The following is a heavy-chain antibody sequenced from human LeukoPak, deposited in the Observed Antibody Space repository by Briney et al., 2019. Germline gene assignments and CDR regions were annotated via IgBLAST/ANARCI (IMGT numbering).Heavy chain of an antibody. J-gene: IGHJ4*02. Sequence: SETLSLTCAVYGGSFSGYYWSWIRQPPGKGLEWIGEINHSGSTNYNPSLKSRVTISVDTSKNQFSLRLSSVTAADTAVYYCARVGGYDSEGPRVEGYYYYSSGYYYYFDYWGQGTLVTVSS. D-gene: IGHD3-22*01. CDR3: ARVGGYDSEGPRVEGYYYYSSGYYYYFDY. V-gene: IGHV4-34*01. CDR2: INHSGST. CDR1: GGSFSGYY.